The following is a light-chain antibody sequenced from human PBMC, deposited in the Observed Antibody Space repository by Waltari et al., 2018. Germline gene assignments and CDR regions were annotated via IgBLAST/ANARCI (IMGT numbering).Light chain of an antibody. CDR2: EAS. CDR3: QQYDSFSYT. J-gene: IGKJ2*01. Sequence: DIQMTQSPSTLPASVGDRVTITCRASQSIGSWLAWYQQKPGKAPNLIIYEASNLESGVPSRFTGSGSGTEFTLTINSLQPDDFATYYCQQYDSFSYTFGQGTKVQIK. CDR1: QSIGSW. V-gene: IGKV1-5*03.